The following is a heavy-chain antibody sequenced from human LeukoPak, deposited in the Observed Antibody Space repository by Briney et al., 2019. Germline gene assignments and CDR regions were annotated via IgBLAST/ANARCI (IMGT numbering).Heavy chain of an antibody. J-gene: IGHJ4*02. CDR1: GGTFSSYA. D-gene: IGHD4-17*01. V-gene: IGHV1-69*05. CDR3: ARHLYGDYGEYYFDY. CDR2: IIPIFGTA. Sequence: SVKVSCKASGGTFSSYAISWVRQAPGQGLEWMGRIIPIFGTANYAQKFQGRVTITTDESTSTAYMELSSLRSEDTAAYYCARHLYGDYGEYYFDYWGQGTLVTVSS.